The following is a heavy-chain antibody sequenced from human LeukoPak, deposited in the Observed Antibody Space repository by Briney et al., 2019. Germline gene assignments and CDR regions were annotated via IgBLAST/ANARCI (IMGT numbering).Heavy chain of an antibody. D-gene: IGHD3-10*01. CDR3: ARGSSSPSFAFHKRFGFDY. J-gene: IGHJ4*02. CDR2: IYYSGST. V-gene: IGHV4-31*03. Sequence: SETLSLTCTVSGGSISSGGYYWSWIRQHPGKGLEWIGYIYYSGSTYYNPSLKSRVTISVDTSKNQFSLKLSSVTAADTAVYYCARGSSSPSFAFHKRFGFDYWGQGTLVTVSS. CDR1: GGSISSGGYY.